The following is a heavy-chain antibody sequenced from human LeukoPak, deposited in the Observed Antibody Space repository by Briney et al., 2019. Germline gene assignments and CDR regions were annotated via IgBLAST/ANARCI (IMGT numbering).Heavy chain of an antibody. J-gene: IGHJ4*02. CDR1: EFSVGSNY. V-gene: IGHV3-23*01. CDR3: AKDGKRITMIVATRRPYYFDY. Sequence: GGSLRLSCAASEFSVGSNYMTWVRQAPGKGLEWVSAISGSGGSTYYADSVKGRFTISRDNSKNTLYLQMNSLRAEDTAVYYCAKDGKRITMIVATRRPYYFDYWGQGTLVTVSS. D-gene: IGHD3-22*01. CDR2: ISGSGGST.